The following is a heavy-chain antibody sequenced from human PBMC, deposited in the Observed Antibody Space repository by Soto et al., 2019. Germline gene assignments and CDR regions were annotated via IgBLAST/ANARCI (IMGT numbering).Heavy chain of an antibody. CDR1: GFTFSDYD. CDR3: ARDHGGGGLTLEY. CDR2: ISNSGRIT. D-gene: IGHD3-16*01. J-gene: IGHJ4*02. V-gene: IGHV3-11*01. Sequence: QVHLEESGGGLVKPGGSLRLSCTASGFTFSDYDMGWIRQAPGKGQEWVSDISNSGRITHHADSVEGRFTISRDNAKNSLYLQMHSLRPEDSAIYYCARDHGGGGLTLEYWGQGTLVTVSS.